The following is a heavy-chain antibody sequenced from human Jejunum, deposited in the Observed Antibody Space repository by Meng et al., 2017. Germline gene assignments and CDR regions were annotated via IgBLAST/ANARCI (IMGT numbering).Heavy chain of an antibody. CDR2: IYYSGTT. CDR1: GFSVSDYY. V-gene: IGHV3-53*01. D-gene: IGHD1-14*01. J-gene: IGHJ4*02. Sequence: GGSLRLSCVISGFSVSDYYMSWVRQAPGKGLEWLSVIYYSGTTYYADSVKGRFTISRDNSKNTLYLQMNTLRAEDTATYYCAKLTTNWGQGTLVTVSS. CDR3: AKLTTN.